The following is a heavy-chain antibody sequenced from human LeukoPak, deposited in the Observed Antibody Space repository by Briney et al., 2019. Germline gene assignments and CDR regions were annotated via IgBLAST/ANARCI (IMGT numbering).Heavy chain of an antibody. V-gene: IGHV3-30*03. CDR1: GFTFSSYG. CDR3: ARSSLGAAGTDDY. D-gene: IGHD6-13*01. J-gene: IGHJ4*02. CDR2: ISYDGSNK. Sequence: GGSLRLSCAASGFTFSSYGMHWVRQAPGKGLEWVAVISYDGSNKYYADSVKGRFTISRDNSKNTLYLQMNSLRAEDTAVYYCARSSLGAAGTDDYWGQGTLVTVSS.